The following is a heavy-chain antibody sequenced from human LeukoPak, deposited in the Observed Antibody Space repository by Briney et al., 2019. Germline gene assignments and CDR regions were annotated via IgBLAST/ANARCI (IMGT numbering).Heavy chain of an antibody. V-gene: IGHV1-2*02. D-gene: IGHD3-10*01. CDR3: ARGPYSGEGDYFDY. J-gene: IGHJ4*02. CDR1: GYTFTGYY. Sequence: ASVKVSCKASGYTFTGYYMHWVRQAPGQGLEWMGWINPNSGGTNYAQKFQGRVTMTRDTSISTAYMELSSLRSEDTAVYYCARGPYSGEGDYFDYWGQGTLVTVSS. CDR2: INPNSGGT.